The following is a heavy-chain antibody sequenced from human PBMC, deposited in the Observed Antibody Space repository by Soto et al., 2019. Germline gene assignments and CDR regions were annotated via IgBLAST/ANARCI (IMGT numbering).Heavy chain of an antibody. CDR3: ARVPLGYCSSTSCYLFYGDYSYYFDY. CDR1: GGSISSGGYS. J-gene: IGHJ4*02. CDR2: IYHSGST. V-gene: IGHV4-30-2*01. Sequence: NPSETVSLTXAVSGGSISSGGYSWSWIRPPPGKGLDWIGYIYHSGSTYYNPSLKSRVTISVDRSKNQFSLKLSSVTAADTAVYYCARVPLGYCSSTSCYLFYGDYSYYFDYWGQGTLVTVSS. D-gene: IGHD2-2*01.